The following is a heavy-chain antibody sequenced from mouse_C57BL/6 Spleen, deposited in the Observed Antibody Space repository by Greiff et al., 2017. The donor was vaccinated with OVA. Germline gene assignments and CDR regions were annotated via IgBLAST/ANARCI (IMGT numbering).Heavy chain of an antibody. CDR3: ARERRTTVVATDYYARDD. CDR1: GYTFTSYW. Sequence: VQLQQPGAELVKPGASVKMSCKASGYTFTSYWITWVKQRPGQGLEWIGDIYPGSGSTNYNEKFKSKATLTVDTSSSTAYMQLSSLTSEDSAVYYCARERRTTVVATDYYARDDWGQGTSVTVSS. CDR2: IYPGSGST. V-gene: IGHV1-55*01. J-gene: IGHJ4*01. D-gene: IGHD1-1*01.